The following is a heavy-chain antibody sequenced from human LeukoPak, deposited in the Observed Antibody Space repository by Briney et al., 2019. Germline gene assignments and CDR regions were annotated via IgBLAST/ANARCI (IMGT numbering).Heavy chain of an antibody. J-gene: IGHJ4*02. V-gene: IGHV3-48*01. Sequence: WGSLRLSCAASGFTFSSYSMNWVRQVPGKGLECVSYISSSSSTIYYTDSVKGRFTISRDNAKNSLYLQMNSLRAEDTAVYYCARDYSGGWNDYWGQGIRVTVSS. CDR2: ISSSSSTI. CDR1: GFTFSSYS. D-gene: IGHD1-26*01. CDR3: ARDYSGGWNDY.